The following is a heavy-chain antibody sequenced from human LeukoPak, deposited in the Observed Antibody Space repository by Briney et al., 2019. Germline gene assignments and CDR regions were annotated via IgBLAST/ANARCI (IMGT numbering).Heavy chain of an antibody. V-gene: IGHV1-18*01. J-gene: IGHJ4*02. CDR1: GYTFTSYG. Sequence: GASVKVSCKASGYTFTSYGISWVRQAPGQGLEWMGWISAYNGNTNYAQKLQGRVTMTTDTSTSTAYMELRSLRSDDTAVYYCARDRLQYSSSWYLGIDYWGQGTLVTVSS. CDR2: ISAYNGNT. D-gene: IGHD6-13*01. CDR3: ARDRLQYSSSWYLGIDY.